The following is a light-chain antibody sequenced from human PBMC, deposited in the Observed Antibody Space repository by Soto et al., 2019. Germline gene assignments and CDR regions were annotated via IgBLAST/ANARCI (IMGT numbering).Light chain of an antibody. CDR1: QGIAAS. CDR3: QQTRTYPLT. J-gene: IGKJ4*01. Sequence: DIQLTQSPSFLSASVGDRVTITCRASQGIAASLAWYQQKPGNPPRLLIYADSTLQSGVPSRFSGSGSGTRVTLTIISLEPEDFATYYCQQTRTYPLTFGGGTKVEMK. CDR2: ADS. V-gene: IGKV1-9*01.